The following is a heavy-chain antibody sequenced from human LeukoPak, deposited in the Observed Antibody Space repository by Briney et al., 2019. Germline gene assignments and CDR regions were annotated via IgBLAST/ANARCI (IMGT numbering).Heavy chain of an antibody. D-gene: IGHD3-9*01. CDR1: GYTITSSTW. CDR3: ASGGLQSRYLDH. Sequence: RSATLSVTCAVSGYTITSSTWWTLVRLPPGKGLGWIGEDPYSGSTNLTPTLKGRVTMSVDESKHEFSLRLTSVTAADTALYYCASGGLQSRYLDHWGRGTLVIVSS. J-gene: IGHJ4*02. V-gene: IGHV4-4*02. CDR2: DPYSGST.